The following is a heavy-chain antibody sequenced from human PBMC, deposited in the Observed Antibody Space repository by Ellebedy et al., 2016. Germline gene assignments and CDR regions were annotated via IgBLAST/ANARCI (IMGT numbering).Heavy chain of an antibody. J-gene: IGHJ4*02. CDR2: ISVYNDNK. CDR3: ARAEGYCSSISCYFGYWYFDY. CDR1: GYTFTSYG. Sequence: ASVKVSCXASGYTFTSYGISWVRQAPGQGLEWMGWISVYNDNKNYAQKFQGRVTMTTDTSTTTAYMELRSLRSDDTAVYYCARAEGYCSSISCYFGYWYFDYWGQGTLVTVSS. V-gene: IGHV1-18*01. D-gene: IGHD2-2*01.